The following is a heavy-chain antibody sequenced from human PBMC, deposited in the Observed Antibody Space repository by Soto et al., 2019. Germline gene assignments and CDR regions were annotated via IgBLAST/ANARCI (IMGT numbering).Heavy chain of an antibody. CDR3: ASRRDGYSRIDY. J-gene: IGHJ4*02. CDR2: IYYSRST. V-gene: IGHV4-39*01. Sequence: PSETLSLTCTVSGGSITSSDYHWGWIRQPPGKGLEWTGSIYYSRSTYYNPSLKSRVTISLDTSKNQFSLNLSSVTAADTAVYYCASRRDGYSRIDYWGQGTLVTVSS. CDR1: GGSITSSDYH. D-gene: IGHD4-4*01.